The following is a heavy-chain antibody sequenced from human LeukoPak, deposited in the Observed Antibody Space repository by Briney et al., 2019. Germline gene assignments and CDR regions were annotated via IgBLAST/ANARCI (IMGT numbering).Heavy chain of an antibody. CDR3: ATDTIAARPTSFDY. V-gene: IGHV1-2*02. CDR2: INPNTGGT. CDR1: GYTFTVGYF. D-gene: IGHD6-6*01. Sequence: ASVKVSCKASGYTFTVGYFIHWVRQAPGQGLEWMGCINPNTGGTIYAQKFQGRVTMTEDTSTDTAYMELSSLRSEDTAVYYCATDTIAARPTSFDYWGQGTLVTVSS. J-gene: IGHJ4*02.